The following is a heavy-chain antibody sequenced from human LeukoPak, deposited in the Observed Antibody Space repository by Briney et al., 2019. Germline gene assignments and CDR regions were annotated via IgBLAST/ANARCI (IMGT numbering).Heavy chain of an antibody. CDR2: IFPSGGEI. CDR3: ETYRQVPLPFES. J-gene: IGHJ4*02. CDR1: GFTFSTYE. D-gene: IGHD2-2*01. V-gene: IGHV3-23*01. Sequence: PGGSLRLSCAASGFTFSTYELTWVRQSPGKGLEWVSSIFPSGGEIHYADSVRGRFTIPRDNSKSTLSLQMNSLRAEDTAIYYCETYRQVPLPFESWGQGTLVTVSS.